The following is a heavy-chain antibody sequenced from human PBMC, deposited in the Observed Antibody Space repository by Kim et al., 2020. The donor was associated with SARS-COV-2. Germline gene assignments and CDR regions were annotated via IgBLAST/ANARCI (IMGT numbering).Heavy chain of an antibody. CDR3: ARGGVGANPRAFYI. Sequence: SVKVSCKASGGTFSSYAISWVRQAPGQGLEWMGGIIPIFGTANYAQKFQGRVTITADESTSTAYIELSSLRSEDTAVYYCARGGVGANPRAFYIWGQGTMVTVSS. D-gene: IGHD1-26*01. CDR2: IIPIFGTA. J-gene: IGHJ3*02. CDR1: GGTFSSYA. V-gene: IGHV1-69*13.